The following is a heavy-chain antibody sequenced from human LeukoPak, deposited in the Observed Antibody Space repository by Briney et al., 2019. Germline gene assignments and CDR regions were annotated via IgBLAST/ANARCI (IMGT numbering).Heavy chain of an antibody. CDR3: AREPVAGHFDY. CDR1: GFTFSSYL. V-gene: IGHV3-74*01. J-gene: IGHJ4*02. CDR2: INSDGSST. D-gene: IGHD6-19*01. Sequence: GGSLRLSCAASGFTFSSYLMHWVRQAPGKGRVWVSRINSDGSSTSYADSVKGRFTISRDNAKNTLYLQMNSLRAEDTAVYYCAREPVAGHFDYWGQGTLVTVSS.